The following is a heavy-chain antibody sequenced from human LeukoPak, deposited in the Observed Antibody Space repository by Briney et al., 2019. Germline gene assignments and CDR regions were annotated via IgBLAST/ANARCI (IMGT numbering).Heavy chain of an antibody. CDR2: INPNSGGT. V-gene: IGHV1-2*02. J-gene: IGHJ5*02. CDR1: GYSFTDYY. CDR3: ARADRLHGGPYLIGP. D-gene: IGHD2-21*01. Sequence: PWASVKVSCKTSGYSFTDYYMHWARQAPGRGLEWMGWINPNSGGTSSAQKFQGRVTMTRDTSISTVYMEVSWLTSDDTAIYYCARADRLHGGPYLIGPWGQGTLVTVSS.